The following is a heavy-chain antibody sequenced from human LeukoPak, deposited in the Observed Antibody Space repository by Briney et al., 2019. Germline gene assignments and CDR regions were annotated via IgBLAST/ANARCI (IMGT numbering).Heavy chain of an antibody. D-gene: IGHD6-19*01. CDR1: GYTFTSYD. CDR2: MNPNSGNT. CDR3: ARVASSGWYFVDFDY. V-gene: IGHV1-8*01. J-gene: IGHJ4*02. Sequence: ASVKVSCKXSGYTFTSYDINWVRQATGQGLERMGWMNPNSGNTGYSQKFQGRVTMTRNTSISTAYMELSSLRSEDTAVYYCARVASSGWYFVDFDYWGQGTLVTVSS.